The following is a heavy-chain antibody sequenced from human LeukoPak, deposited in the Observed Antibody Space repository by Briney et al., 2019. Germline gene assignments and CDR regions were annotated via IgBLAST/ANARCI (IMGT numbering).Heavy chain of an antibody. CDR2: ISGGSLYM. CDR1: GFTFGIYS. D-gene: IGHD4-17*01. J-gene: IGHJ5*02. CDR3: ARGNFGDYFFTS. V-gene: IGHV3-21*01. Sequence: GGSLRLSCAASGFTFGIYSMNWVRQAPGKGLEWLSSISGGSLYMYYADSVKGRFTISRDNARNSLYLQMNSLRDEDTAVYYCARGNFGDYFFTSWGQGTLVTVSS.